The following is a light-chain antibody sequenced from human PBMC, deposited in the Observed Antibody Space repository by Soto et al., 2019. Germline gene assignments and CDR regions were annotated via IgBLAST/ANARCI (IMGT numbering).Light chain of an antibody. V-gene: IGKV3-20*01. Sequence: EIVLTQSPDTLSLSPGERATLSCRASQSVSSNYLAWYQQIPGQAPRPLIYDASSRVPGIPDRFSGSGSGTDFTLAISRVEPEDFAVYYCQQSYSSWLTFGGGTKVEI. J-gene: IGKJ4*01. CDR1: QSVSSNY. CDR3: QQSYSSWLT. CDR2: DAS.